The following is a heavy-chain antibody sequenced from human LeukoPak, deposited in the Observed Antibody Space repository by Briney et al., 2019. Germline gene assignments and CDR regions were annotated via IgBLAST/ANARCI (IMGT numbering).Heavy chain of an antibody. CDR3: AKAAAGYYYYYGMDV. D-gene: IGHD6-13*01. V-gene: IGHV3-23*01. J-gene: IGHJ6*02. CDR2: ISGSGGST. Sequence: GGSLRLSCAASGFTISSYAMSWVRQAPGKGLEWVSAISGSGGSTYYADSVKGRFTISRDNSKNTLYLQMNSLRAEDTAVYYCAKAAAGYYYYYGMDVWGQGTTVTVSS. CDR1: GFTISSYA.